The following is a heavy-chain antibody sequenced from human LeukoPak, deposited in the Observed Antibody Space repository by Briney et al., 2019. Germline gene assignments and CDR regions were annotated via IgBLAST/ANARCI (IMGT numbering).Heavy chain of an antibody. Sequence: GASLKISCKTSGYSFTSYWIGWVRQMPGKGLEWMGIIYPADSDTTYSPSFQGQVTISADKSISTAYLQWSSLKASDTAMYYCARHALSGSGNYLDYWGQGTLVTVSS. D-gene: IGHD3-10*01. V-gene: IGHV5-51*01. CDR3: ARHALSGSGNYLDY. CDR1: GYSFTSYW. CDR2: IYPADSDT. J-gene: IGHJ4*02.